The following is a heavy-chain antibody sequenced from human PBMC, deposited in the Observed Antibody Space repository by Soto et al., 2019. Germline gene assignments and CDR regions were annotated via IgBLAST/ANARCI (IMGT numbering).Heavy chain of an antibody. CDR2: INAANGDT. V-gene: IGHV1-3*01. CDR3: ARDASGGGTRWFDS. Sequence: ASVKVSCKASGYTFGSYVSHWVRQAPGQRLEWMGWINAANGDTKYSPKFQGRVTITRDTSASTAYMELSSLRIEDTAVYHCARDASGGGTRWFDSWGQGTLVTVSS. CDR1: GYTFGSYV. D-gene: IGHD2-15*01. J-gene: IGHJ5*01.